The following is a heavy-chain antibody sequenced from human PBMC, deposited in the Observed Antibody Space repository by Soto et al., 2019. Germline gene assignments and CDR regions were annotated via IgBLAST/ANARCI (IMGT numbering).Heavy chain of an antibody. Sequence: QVQLVQSGAEVKKPGASVKVSCKASGYTFTSYGIIWVRQAPGQGLEWMGWISAYNGNTNYAQKLQGRVTMTTDTSTSTAYMELRSLRSDDTAVYYCVRERKRYYGSGSPLDYWGQGTLVTVSS. CDR2: ISAYNGNT. CDR3: VRERKRYYGSGSPLDY. V-gene: IGHV1-18*01. J-gene: IGHJ4*02. CDR1: GYTFTSYG. D-gene: IGHD3-10*01.